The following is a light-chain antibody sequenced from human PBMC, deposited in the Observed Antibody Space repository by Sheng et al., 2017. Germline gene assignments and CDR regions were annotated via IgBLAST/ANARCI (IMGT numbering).Light chain of an antibody. Sequence: EIVLTQSPGTLSLSPGERATLSCRASQSVSRYLAWFQQKPGQAPRLLIYDASTRATGIPARFSGSGSGTDFTLTISSLEPEDFAVYYCQQRTNWPLTFGGGTEGGDQT. V-gene: IGKV3-11*01. J-gene: IGKJ4*01. CDR1: QSVSRY. CDR2: DAS. CDR3: QQRTNWPLT.